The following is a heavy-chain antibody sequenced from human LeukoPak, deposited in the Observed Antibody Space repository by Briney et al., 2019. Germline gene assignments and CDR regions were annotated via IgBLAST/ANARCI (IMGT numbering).Heavy chain of an antibody. J-gene: IGHJ4*02. CDR3: AKDATASPYFHWFDN. V-gene: IGHV3-23*01. Sequence: GGSLRLSCAASGFTFSSYTMNWVRQAPGKGLEWVAGISSGDRTFHAESVKGRFTISRDKSKDTLYLQMNSLRAEDTAVYYCAKDATASPYFHWFDNWGQGTQVIVSS. D-gene: IGHD3-9*01. CDR2: ISSGDRT. CDR1: GFTFSSYT.